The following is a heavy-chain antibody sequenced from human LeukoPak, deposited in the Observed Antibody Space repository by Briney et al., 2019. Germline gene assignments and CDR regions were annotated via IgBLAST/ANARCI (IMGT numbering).Heavy chain of an antibody. J-gene: IGHJ4*02. CDR2: LSCSGGST. CDR3: AKVDSGIVATSSPYVDY. CDR1: GFIFSNYA. V-gene: IGHV3-23*01. Sequence: PGGSLRLSCAASGFIFSNYAMSWVRQAPGKGLAWVSSLSCSGGSTYHADSVKGRFTLSRDNSKKTQYLSMNSLRAEEKAVYYCAKVDSGIVATSSPYVDYWGKGTLVTVSS. D-gene: IGHD6-13*01.